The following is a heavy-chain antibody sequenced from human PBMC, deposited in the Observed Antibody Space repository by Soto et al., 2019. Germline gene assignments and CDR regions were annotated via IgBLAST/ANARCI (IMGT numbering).Heavy chain of an antibody. CDR2: ISGSGEMT. J-gene: IGHJ4*02. CDR3: ARSEMTYNWND. V-gene: IGHV3-23*01. D-gene: IGHD1-1*01. CDR1: GFTFRGDA. Sequence: EVQLLESGGDLVQPGGSLRLACAASGFTFRGDAMSLVRQAPGKGLEWVSSISGSGEMTHYAESVKGRFTISRDNSKNTLYLQMESLRAEDTALYYCARSEMTYNWNDWGQGTLVTVSS.